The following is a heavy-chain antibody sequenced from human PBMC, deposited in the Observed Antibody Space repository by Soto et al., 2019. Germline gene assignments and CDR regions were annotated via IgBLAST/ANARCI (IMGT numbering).Heavy chain of an antibody. CDR3: ARQGSNGAYCYYGMDV. CDR2: IYPGDSDT. D-gene: IGHD2-8*01. J-gene: IGHJ6*02. CDR1: GYRFSSYW. V-gene: IGHV5-51*01. Sequence: GESLKISCQGSGYRFSSYWIAWVRQMPGKGLEWMGIIYPGDSDTIYSPSFQGQVSFSVEKSTSTAYLQWRSLKASDTAMYYCARQGSNGAYCYYGMDVWGQGTTVTVSS.